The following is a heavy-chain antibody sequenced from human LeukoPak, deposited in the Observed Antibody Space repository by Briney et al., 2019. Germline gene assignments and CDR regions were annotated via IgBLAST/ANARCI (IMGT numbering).Heavy chain of an antibody. V-gene: IGHV3-74*01. CDR3: GIDRYDTHYWTGSRPY. D-gene: IGHD3/OR15-3a*01. Sequence: PGGSLRLSCAPSSFRFSIFWVHELRQAPGKGLVWVSRIISDGTTTYYADSVKGRFTISRGNAKNTLFLQMNSLRPEDTALYYGGIDRYDTHYWTGSRPYWGQGNLVTVSS. J-gene: IGHJ4*02. CDR1: SFRFSIFW. CDR2: IISDGTTT.